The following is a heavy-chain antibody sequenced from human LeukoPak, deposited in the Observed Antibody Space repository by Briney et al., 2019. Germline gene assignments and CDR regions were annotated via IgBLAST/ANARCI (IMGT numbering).Heavy chain of an antibody. CDR1: GGSISSSSYY. CDR2: IYYSGST. J-gene: IGHJ5*02. V-gene: IGHV4-39*07. Sequence: SETLSLTCTVSGGSISSSSYYWGWIRQPPGKGLEWIGSIYYSGSTYYNPSLKSRVTISVDTSKNQFSLKLSSVTAADTAVYYCARAYSGSWGGSDNWFDPWGQGTLVTVSS. D-gene: IGHD6-13*01. CDR3: ARAYSGSWGGSDNWFDP.